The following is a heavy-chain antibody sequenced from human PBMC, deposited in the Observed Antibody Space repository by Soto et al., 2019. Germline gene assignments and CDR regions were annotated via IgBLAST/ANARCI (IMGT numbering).Heavy chain of an antibody. V-gene: IGHV4-59*01. D-gene: IGHD4-17*01. CDR2: IYYSGST. J-gene: IGHJ4*02. CDR1: GGSFSGYY. Sequence: PSETLSLTCAVYGGSFSGYYWSWIRQPPGKGLEWIGYIYYSGSTNYNPSLKSRVTISVDTSKNQFSLKLSSVTAADTAVYYCARAVSYETTVVTSGFDYWGQGTLVTVSS. CDR3: ARAVSYETTVVTSGFDY.